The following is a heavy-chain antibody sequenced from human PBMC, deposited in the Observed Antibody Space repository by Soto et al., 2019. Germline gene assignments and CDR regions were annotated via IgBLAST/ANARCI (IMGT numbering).Heavy chain of an antibody. CDR2: IYPGDSDT. V-gene: IGHV5-51*01. J-gene: IGHJ4*02. CDR1: GYSFTSYW. CDR3: ARHGAGDSGYEGMVDY. Sequence: GESLKISCKGSGYSFTSYWIGWVRQMPGKGLEWMGIIYPGDSDTRYSPSFQGQVTISADKSISTAYLQWSSLKASDTAMYYCARHGAGDSGYEGMVDYWGQGTLVTVSS. D-gene: IGHD5-12*01.